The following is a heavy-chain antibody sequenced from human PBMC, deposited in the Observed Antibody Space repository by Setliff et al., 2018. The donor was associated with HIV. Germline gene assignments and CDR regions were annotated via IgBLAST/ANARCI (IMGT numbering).Heavy chain of an antibody. CDR1: SGSISSYY. CDR3: ARPRYTYGTPPAFDI. J-gene: IGHJ3*02. CDR2: IYTSGST. V-gene: IGHV4-4*08. D-gene: IGHD5-18*01. Sequence: SETLSLTCTVSSGSISSYYWNWIRQPPGKGLEWIGYIYTSGSTYYNPSLKSRVTISVDTSKNQFSLKLSSVTAADTAVYYCARPRYTYGTPPAFDIWGRGTVVTVSS.